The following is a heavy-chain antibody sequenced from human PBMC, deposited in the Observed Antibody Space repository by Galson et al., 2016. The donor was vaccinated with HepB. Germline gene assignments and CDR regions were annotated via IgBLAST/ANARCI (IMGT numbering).Heavy chain of an antibody. CDR1: GISLSNLA. V-gene: IGHV3-23*01. CDR2: INDKGDYN. Sequence: SLRPSCAASGISLSNLAMNWVRQAPGKGLEWVSTINDKGDYNFYADSARGRFTISRDNAKNMLYLQLNSLRAEDTAVYYCAKRGQIGGDYWGQGTLVTVSS. J-gene: IGHJ4*02. CDR3: AKRGQIGGDY. D-gene: IGHD3-10*01.